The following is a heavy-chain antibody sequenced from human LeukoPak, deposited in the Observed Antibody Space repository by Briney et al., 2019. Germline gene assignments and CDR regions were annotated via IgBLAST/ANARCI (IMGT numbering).Heavy chain of an antibody. Sequence: GRSLRLSCAASGFTFSDYYMSWIHQAPGKGLEWVSYISSSGSTIYYADSVKGRFTISRDNAKNSLYLQMNSLRAEDTAVYYCASPEDFWSGFDYWGQGTLVTVSS. CDR2: ISSSGSTI. D-gene: IGHD3-3*01. V-gene: IGHV3-11*04. J-gene: IGHJ4*02. CDR3: ASPEDFWSGFDY. CDR1: GFTFSDYY.